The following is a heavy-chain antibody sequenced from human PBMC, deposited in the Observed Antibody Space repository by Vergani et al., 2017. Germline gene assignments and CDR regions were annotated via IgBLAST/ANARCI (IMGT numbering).Heavy chain of an antibody. CDR2: INSDGSST. V-gene: IGHV3-74*01. CDR3: ARDPGLLSGSYVRWYFDL. J-gene: IGHJ2*01. CDR1: GFTFSSYW. Sequence: EVQLVESGGGLVQPGGSLRLSCAASGFTFSSYWMHWVRQAPGKGLVWVSRINSDGSSTSYADSVKGRFTISRDNAKNTLYLQMNSLRAEDTAVYYCARDPGLLSGSYVRWYFDLWGRGTLVTVSS. D-gene: IGHD1-26*01.